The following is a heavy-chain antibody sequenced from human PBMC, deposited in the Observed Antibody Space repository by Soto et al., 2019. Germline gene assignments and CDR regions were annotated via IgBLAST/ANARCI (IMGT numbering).Heavy chain of an antibody. D-gene: IGHD3-3*01. CDR1: GGSFSGYY. CDR2: INHSGST. V-gene: IGHV4-34*01. J-gene: IGHJ6*02. Sequence: PSETLSLTCAVYGGSFSGYYWSWIRQPPGKGLELIGEINHSGSTNYNPSLKSRVTISVDTSKNQFSLKLSSVTAADTAVYYCARRTGVLRFLEWLSPHYGMDVWGQGTTVTVSS. CDR3: ARRTGVLRFLEWLSPHYGMDV.